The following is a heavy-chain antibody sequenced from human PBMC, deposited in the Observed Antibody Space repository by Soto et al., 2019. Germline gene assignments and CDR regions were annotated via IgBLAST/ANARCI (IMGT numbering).Heavy chain of an antibody. Sequence: EVQLRESGGGLVQPGGSLRLSCAASGFIFNDYTINWFGQAQGKGLKGESYISSSSRKKYYADSVKGRFTISRDNAKNSVYLQMNRLRAEDTALYYCARGIAVPGTRLRPNSGMDVWGQGTTVTVSS. V-gene: IGHV3-48*01. CDR3: ARGIAVPGTRLRPNSGMDV. CDR1: GFIFNDYT. CDR2: ISSSSRKK. D-gene: IGHD6-19*01. J-gene: IGHJ6*02.